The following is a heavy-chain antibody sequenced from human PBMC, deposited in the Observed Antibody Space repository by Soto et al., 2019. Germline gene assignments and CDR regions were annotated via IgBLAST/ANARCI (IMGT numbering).Heavy chain of an antibody. CDR1: GGSISNSY. J-gene: IGHJ6*02. D-gene: IGHD3-10*01. CDR2: IYSSGST. CDR3: ARHSPPFFYGSGPWDV. Sequence: QVQLQESGPGLVRPSETLSLTCTVSGGSISNSYWSWIRQSPGKGLEWIGYIYSSGSTNYNPSLKSRVTIAVDTSKNQFSLNLSSLLAADTAVYYCARHSPPFFYGSGPWDVWGQGTTVTVSS. V-gene: IGHV4-59*08.